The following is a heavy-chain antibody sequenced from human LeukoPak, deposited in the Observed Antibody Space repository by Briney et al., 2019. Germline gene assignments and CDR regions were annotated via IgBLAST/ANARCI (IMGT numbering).Heavy chain of an antibody. CDR2: IKQDGSEK. Sequence: PGGSLRLSCAASGFTFSSYAMNWVRQAPGKGLEWVANIKQDGSEKYYVDSVKGRLTISRDNAKNSLYLQMNSLRAADTAVYYCASEAYRTSDFDYWGQGTLVTVSS. CDR3: ASEAYRTSDFDY. J-gene: IGHJ4*02. D-gene: IGHD1-1*01. V-gene: IGHV3-7*01. CDR1: GFTFSSYA.